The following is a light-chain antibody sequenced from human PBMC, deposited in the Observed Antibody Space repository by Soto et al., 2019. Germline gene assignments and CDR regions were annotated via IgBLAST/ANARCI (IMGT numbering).Light chain of an antibody. V-gene: IGKV3-20*01. J-gene: IGKJ5*01. CDR2: GAS. CDR3: QQYGSSPIT. Sequence: ESLLPPNPRTLSLAPGERAHLSCRASQSVSSSYLAWYQQKPGQAPRLLIYGASSRATGIPDRFSGSGSGTDFTLTISRLEPEDFAVYYCQQYGSSPITSGQGVRLEIK. CDR1: QSVSSSY.